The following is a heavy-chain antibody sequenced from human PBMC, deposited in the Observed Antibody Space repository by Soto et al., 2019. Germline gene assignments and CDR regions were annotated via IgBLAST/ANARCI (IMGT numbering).Heavy chain of an antibody. CDR3: ARDLEPGDYSAFDP. V-gene: IGHV4-31*03. J-gene: IGHJ5*02. Sequence: SETLSLTCTVSGGSISSGGYYWSWIRQHPGKGLEWIGYIYYSGSTYYNPSLKSRVTISVDTSKNQFSLKLSSVTAADTAVYYCARDLEPGDYSAFDPWGQGTLVTVSS. CDR1: GGSISSGGYY. CDR2: IYYSGST. D-gene: IGHD1-1*01.